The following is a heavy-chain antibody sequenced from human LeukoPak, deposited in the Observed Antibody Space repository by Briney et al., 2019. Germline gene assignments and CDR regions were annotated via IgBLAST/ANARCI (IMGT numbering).Heavy chain of an antibody. Sequence: PSETLSLTCFVSGDSLSTGNWWSWVRQSPGKGLEWIGEIYHFGSTNYSPSLKSRVTISVDKSKNQFSLSLRSVTAADTAVYYCARGPPVTTAKNYFDYWGQGTLVTVSS. CDR2: IYHFGST. D-gene: IGHD4-17*01. CDR3: ARGPPVTTAKNYFDY. J-gene: IGHJ4*02. CDR1: GDSLSTGNW. V-gene: IGHV4-4*02.